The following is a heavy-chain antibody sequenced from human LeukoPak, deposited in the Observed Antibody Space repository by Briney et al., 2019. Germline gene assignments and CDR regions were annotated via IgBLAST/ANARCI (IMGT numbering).Heavy chain of an antibody. J-gene: IGHJ5*02. CDR3: ARTPPRNYYGSGSYSGRTSNWFDP. CDR1: GGSISSSNYY. CDR2: INHSGST. D-gene: IGHD3-10*01. V-gene: IGHV4-39*07. Sequence: PSETLSLTCTVSGGSISSSNYYWGWIRQPPGKGLEWIGEINHSGSTNYNPSLKSRVTISVDTSKNQFSLKLSSVTAADTAVYYCARTPPRNYYGSGSYSGRTSNWFDPWGQGTLVTVSS.